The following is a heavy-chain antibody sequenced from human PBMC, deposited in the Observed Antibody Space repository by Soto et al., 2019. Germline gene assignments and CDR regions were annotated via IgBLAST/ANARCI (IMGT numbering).Heavy chain of an antibody. J-gene: IGHJ4*02. CDR3: ARLFGETRNLFDY. D-gene: IGHD3-10*01. Sequence: EVQLVESGGGLVQPGGSLRLSCAASGFTFSSYWMSWVRQAPGKGLEWVASIKQDGSEKYYVDSVKGRFTISRDNAKNSLYLQMNSLRAEDTAVYYCARLFGETRNLFDYWGQGTLVTVSS. V-gene: IGHV3-7*01. CDR1: GFTFSSYW. CDR2: IKQDGSEK.